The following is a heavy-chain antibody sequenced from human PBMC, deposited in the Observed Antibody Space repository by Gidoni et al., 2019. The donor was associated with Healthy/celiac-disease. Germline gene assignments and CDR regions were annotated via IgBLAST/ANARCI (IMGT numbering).Heavy chain of an antibody. J-gene: IGHJ4*02. V-gene: IGHV3-48*02. D-gene: IGHD3-22*01. Sequence: EVQLVESGGGLVQPGGSLRLYCSASGFTFSSYSMNWVRQAPGKGLEWVSYISSSSSTIYYADSVKGRFTISRDNAKNSLYLQMNSLRDEDTAVYYCARDYYDSSGYYYTIVDYWGQGTLVTVSS. CDR2: ISSSSSTI. CDR1: GFTFSSYS. CDR3: ARDYYDSSGYYYTIVDY.